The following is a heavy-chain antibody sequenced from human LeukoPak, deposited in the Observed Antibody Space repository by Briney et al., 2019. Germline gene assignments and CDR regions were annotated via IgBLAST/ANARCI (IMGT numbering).Heavy chain of an antibody. D-gene: IGHD5-18*01. J-gene: IGHJ4*02. Sequence: GGSLRLSCAASGFTFSSYSMNWVRQAPGKGLEWVSSISSSSSYIYYADSVKGRFTISRDNSKNTLYLQMNSLRAEDTAVYYCARDPTDTAMASFWGQGTLVTVSS. V-gene: IGHV3-21*01. CDR2: ISSSSSYI. CDR1: GFTFSSYS. CDR3: ARDPTDTAMASF.